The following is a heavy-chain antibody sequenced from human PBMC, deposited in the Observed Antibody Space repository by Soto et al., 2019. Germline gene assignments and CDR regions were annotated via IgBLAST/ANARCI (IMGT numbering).Heavy chain of an antibody. Sequence: VGSLRLSCAASGFTFSSYGMHWVRQAPGKGLEWVAVIWYDGSNKYYADSVKGRFTISRDNSKNTLYLQMNSLRAEDTAVYYCASQPYCSSTSCSGYMDVWGKGTTVTVSS. D-gene: IGHD2-2*01. CDR1: GFTFSSYG. CDR2: IWYDGSNK. CDR3: ASQPYCSSTSCSGYMDV. J-gene: IGHJ6*03. V-gene: IGHV3-33*01.